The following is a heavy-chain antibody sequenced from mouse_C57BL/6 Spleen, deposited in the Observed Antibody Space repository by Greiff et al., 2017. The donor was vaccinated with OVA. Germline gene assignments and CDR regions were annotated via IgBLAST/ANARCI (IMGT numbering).Heavy chain of an antibody. V-gene: IGHV14-4*01. CDR3: ASDYYGSSFAD. CDR2: IDPENGDT. D-gene: IGHD1-1*01. Sequence: VQLQQSGAELVRPGASVKLSCTASGFNIKDDYMHWVKQRPEQGLEWIGWIDPENGDTEYASKFQGKATITADTSSNTAYLQLSSLTSEDTAVYYCASDYYGSSFADWGQATPVTVAA. J-gene: IGHJ3*01. CDR1: GFNIKDDY.